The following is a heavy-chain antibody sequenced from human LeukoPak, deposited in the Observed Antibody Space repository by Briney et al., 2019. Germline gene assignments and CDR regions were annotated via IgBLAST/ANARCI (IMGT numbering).Heavy chain of an antibody. V-gene: IGHV3-66*01. CDR3: ARVIRPRAFDI. CDR1: GFTVSSNY. CDR2: IYSGGST. Sequence: GGPLRLSCAASGFTVSSNYMSWVRQAPGKGLEWVSVIYSGGSTYYADSVKGRFTISRDNSKNTLYLQMNSLRAEDTAVYYCARVIRPRAFDIWGQGTMVTVSS. J-gene: IGHJ3*02. D-gene: IGHD3-16*01.